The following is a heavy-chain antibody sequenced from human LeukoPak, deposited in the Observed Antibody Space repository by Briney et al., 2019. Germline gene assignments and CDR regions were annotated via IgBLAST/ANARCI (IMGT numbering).Heavy chain of an antibody. Sequence: SVKVSCKASVGTFSSYAISWVRQCPGQGLGWMGGSIPIFGTANYAQKCQGIGTISTDESTRTAYMKLSSLRSENTAVYYSARDRSEMATTRTFDYWGQGTLVTVSS. J-gene: IGHJ4*02. CDR3: ARDRSEMATTRTFDY. CDR1: VGTFSSYA. CDR2: SIPIFGTA. D-gene: IGHD5-24*01. V-gene: IGHV1-69*05.